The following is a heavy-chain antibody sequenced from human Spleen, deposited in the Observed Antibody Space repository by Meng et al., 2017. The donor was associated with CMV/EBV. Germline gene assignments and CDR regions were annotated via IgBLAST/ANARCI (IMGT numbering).Heavy chain of an antibody. D-gene: IGHD4-17*01. CDR2: IYYSGST. V-gene: IGHV4-59*01. Sequence: SETLSLTCTVSGGSISSYYWSWIRQPPGKGLEWIGYIYYSGSTNYNPSLKSRVTISVDTSKNQFSLKLSSVTAADTAVYYCASARPTVTTGDCWGQGTLVTVSS. CDR1: GGSISSYY. J-gene: IGHJ4*02. CDR3: ASARPTVTTGDC.